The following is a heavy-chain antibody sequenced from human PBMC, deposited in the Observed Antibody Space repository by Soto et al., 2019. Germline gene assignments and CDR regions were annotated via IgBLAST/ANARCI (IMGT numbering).Heavy chain of an antibody. CDR2: IYYTGAT. CDR1: RGSISSYY. Sequence: QVQLQESGPGLVRPSETLSLTCTVSRGSISSYYWSWIRQPPGKGLEWLGDIYYTGATNYNPSLKCRDTRPLDTSKYQFSLHLSSVPAPDTAVYYCATCRYYYGSEYWGQGTLVTVSS. J-gene: IGHJ4*02. D-gene: IGHD3-10*01. CDR3: ATCRYYYGSEY. V-gene: IGHV4-59*01.